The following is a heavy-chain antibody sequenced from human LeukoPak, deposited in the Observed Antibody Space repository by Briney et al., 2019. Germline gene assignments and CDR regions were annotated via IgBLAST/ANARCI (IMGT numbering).Heavy chain of an antibody. CDR2: ISGSGGST. D-gene: IGHD6-13*01. Sequence: GGTLRLSCAASGFTFSSYGMSWVRQAPGKGLEWVSAISGSGGSTYYADSVKGRFTISRDNSKNTLYLQMNGLRAEDTAVYYCAKDGIRVAAAKYWGQGTLVTVSS. CDR1: GFTFSSYG. V-gene: IGHV3-23*01. CDR3: AKDGIRVAAAKY. J-gene: IGHJ4*02.